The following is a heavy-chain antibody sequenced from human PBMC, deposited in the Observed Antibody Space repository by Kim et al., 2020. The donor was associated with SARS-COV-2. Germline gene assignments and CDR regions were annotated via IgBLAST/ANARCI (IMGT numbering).Heavy chain of an antibody. CDR1: GGSISSSSYY. J-gene: IGHJ6*02. CDR3: AIVYDILTGGYYGMDV. Sequence: SETLSLTCTVSGGSISSSSYYWGWIRQPPGKGLEWIGSIYYSGSTYYNPSLKSRVTISVDTSKNQFSLKLSSVTAADTAVYYCAIVYDILTGGYYGMDVWGQGTTVTVSS. CDR2: IYYSGST. V-gene: IGHV4-39*01. D-gene: IGHD3-9*01.